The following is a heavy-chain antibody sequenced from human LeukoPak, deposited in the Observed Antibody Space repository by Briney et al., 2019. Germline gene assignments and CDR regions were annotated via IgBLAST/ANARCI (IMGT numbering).Heavy chain of an antibody. J-gene: IGHJ5*02. CDR2: IRYDGSNK. Sequence: GGSLRLSCAASGFTFSSYGMHWVRQAPGKGLEWVAFIRYDGSNKYYADSVKGRFTISRDNSKNTLYLQMNSLRAEDTAVYYCARDAMRTMGATFDPWGQGTLVTVSS. V-gene: IGHV3-30*02. CDR3: ARDAMRTMGATFDP. D-gene: IGHD2-2*01. CDR1: GFTFSSYG.